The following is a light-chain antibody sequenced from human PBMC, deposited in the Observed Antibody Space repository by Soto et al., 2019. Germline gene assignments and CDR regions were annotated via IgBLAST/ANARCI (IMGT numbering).Light chain of an antibody. J-gene: IGLJ1*01. Sequence: QSVLTQPASVSGSPGQSITISRTGTSSDVGVYNYVSWYQLHPGKAPKLMIFGVTNRPSGVSDRFSGSKSGNTASLTISGLQADDEADYYCVSYTTSSSTPYVFGTGTKVTVL. CDR1: SSDVGVYNY. CDR3: VSYTTSSSTPYV. CDR2: GVT. V-gene: IGLV2-14*01.